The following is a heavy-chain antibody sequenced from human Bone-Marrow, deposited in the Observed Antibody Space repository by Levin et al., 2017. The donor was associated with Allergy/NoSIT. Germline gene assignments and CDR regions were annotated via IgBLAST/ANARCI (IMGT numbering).Heavy chain of an antibody. D-gene: IGHD1-26*01. J-gene: IGHJ4*02. CDR2: ISSSGSTI. V-gene: IGHV3-48*03. CDR3: ARDRGGSVGAPDY. CDR1: GFTFSSYE. Sequence: GGSLRLSCAASGFTFSSYEMNWVRQAPGKGLEWVSYISSSGSTIYYADSVKGRFTISRDNAKNSLYLQMNSLRAEDTAVYYCARDRGGSVGAPDYWGQGTLVTVSS.